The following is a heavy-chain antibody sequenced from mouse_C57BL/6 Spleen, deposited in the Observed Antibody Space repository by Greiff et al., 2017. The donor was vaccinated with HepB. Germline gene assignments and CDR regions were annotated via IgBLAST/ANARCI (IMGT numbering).Heavy chain of an antibody. V-gene: IGHV2-2*01. J-gene: IGHJ1*03. D-gene: IGHD2-5*01. CDR2: IWSGGST. CDR3: ARNPYYSNYWYFDV. Sequence: VMLVESGPGLVQPSQSLSITCTVSGFSLTSYGVHWVRQSPGKGLEWLGVIWSGGSTDYNAAFISRLSISKDNSKSQVFFKMNSLQADDTAIYYCARNPYYSNYWYFDVWGTGTTVTVSS. CDR1: GFSLTSYG.